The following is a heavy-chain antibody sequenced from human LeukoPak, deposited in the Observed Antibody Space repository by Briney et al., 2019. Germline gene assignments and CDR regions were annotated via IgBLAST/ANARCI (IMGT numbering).Heavy chain of an antibody. D-gene: IGHD6-6*01. CDR1: GGTFSSYA. CDR2: IIPIFGTA. V-gene: IGHV1-69*05. J-gene: IGHJ4*02. CDR3: ARDLVPEGYGIDY. Sequence: ASVKVSCKASGGTFSSYAISWVRQAPGQGLEWMGGIIPIFGTANYAQKLQGRVTMTTDTSTSTAYMELRSLRSDDTAVYYCARDLVPEGYGIDYWGQGTLVTVSS.